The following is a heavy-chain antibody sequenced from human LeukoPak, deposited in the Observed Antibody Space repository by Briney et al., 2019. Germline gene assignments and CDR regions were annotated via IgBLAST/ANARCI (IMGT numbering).Heavy chain of an antibody. CDR3: ARGGGTAMAPGAFDI. J-gene: IGHJ3*02. V-gene: IGHV4-31*03. Sequence: SQTLSLTCTVSGGSISSGGYYWSWIRQHPGKGLEWIGYIYYSGSTYYSPSLKSRVTISVDTSKNQFSLKLSSVTAADTAVYYCARGGGTAMAPGAFDIWGQGTMVTVSS. CDR1: GGSISSGGYY. D-gene: IGHD5-18*01. CDR2: IYYSGST.